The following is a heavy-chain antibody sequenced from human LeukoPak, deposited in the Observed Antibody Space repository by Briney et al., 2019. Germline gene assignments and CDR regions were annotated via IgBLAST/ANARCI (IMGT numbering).Heavy chain of an antibody. CDR3: ARGAWAFDY. V-gene: IGHV4-59*01. CDR1: GGSISSYY. D-gene: IGHD7-27*01. J-gene: IGHJ4*02. Sequence: SETLSLTCTVPGGSISSYYWSWIRQPPGKGLEWIGYIYYSGSTNYNPSLKSRVTISVDTSKNQFSLKLSSVTAADTALYYCARGAWAFDYWGQGTLVTVSS. CDR2: IYYSGST.